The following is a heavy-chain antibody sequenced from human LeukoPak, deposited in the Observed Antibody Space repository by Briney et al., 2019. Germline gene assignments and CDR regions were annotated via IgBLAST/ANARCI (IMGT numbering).Heavy chain of an antibody. CDR2: INSNSGGT. Sequence: ASVKVSCKASGYTFTGYYMHWVRRAPGQGLEWMGWINSNSGGTNYAQKFQGRVTMTRDTSISTAYMELSRLRSDDTAVYYCASPSSDFWSGYYTFGYWGQGTLVTVSS. CDR1: GYTFTGYY. CDR3: ASPSSDFWSGYYTFGY. J-gene: IGHJ4*02. V-gene: IGHV1-2*02. D-gene: IGHD3-3*01.